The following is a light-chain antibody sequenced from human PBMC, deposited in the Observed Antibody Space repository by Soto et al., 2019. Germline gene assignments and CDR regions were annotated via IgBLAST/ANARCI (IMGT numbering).Light chain of an antibody. V-gene: IGKV3-15*01. CDR3: QQYNYYRWT. Sequence: EIVMTQSPATVSVSPGDRVTLSCRASRTVHSNVAWYQHKPGQAPRLLIYGASFRATGMPARFSGSGFGTEFTLTISSLQPDDFATYYCQQYNYYRWTFGQGTKVDIK. CDR1: RTVHSN. CDR2: GAS. J-gene: IGKJ1*01.